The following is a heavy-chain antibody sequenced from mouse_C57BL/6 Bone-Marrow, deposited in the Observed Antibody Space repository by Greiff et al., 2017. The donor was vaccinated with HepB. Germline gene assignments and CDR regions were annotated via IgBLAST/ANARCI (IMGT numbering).Heavy chain of an antibody. CDR1: GFSFNTYA. V-gene: IGHV10-1*01. Sequence: EVKVVESGGGLVQPKGSLKLSCAASGFSFNTYAMNWVRQAPGKGLQWVARIRSKSNNYATYYADSVKDRFTISRDDSESMLYLQMNNLKTEDTAMYYCVRPYGSSYHYAMDYWGQGTSVTVSS. CDR2: IRSKSNNYAT. D-gene: IGHD1-1*01. CDR3: VRPYGSSYHYAMDY. J-gene: IGHJ4*01.